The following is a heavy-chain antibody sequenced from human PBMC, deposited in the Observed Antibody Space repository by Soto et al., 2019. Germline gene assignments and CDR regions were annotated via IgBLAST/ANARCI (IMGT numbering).Heavy chain of an antibody. CDR1: GYTFTSYY. CDR2: INPSGGST. V-gene: IGHV1-46*03. CDR3: ATRQDYYDSSGFSLQH. Sequence: VASVKVSCKASGYTFTSYYMHWVRQAPGQGLEWMGIINPSGGSTSYAQKFQGRVTMTRDTSTSTVYMELSSLRSEDTAVYYCATRQDYYDSSGFSLQHWGQGTLVTVSS. D-gene: IGHD3-22*01. J-gene: IGHJ1*01.